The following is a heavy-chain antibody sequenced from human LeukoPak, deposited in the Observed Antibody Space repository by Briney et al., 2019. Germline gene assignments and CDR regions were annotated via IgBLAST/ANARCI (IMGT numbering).Heavy chain of an antibody. J-gene: IGHJ5*02. D-gene: IGHD3-16*01. CDR2: INHSGST. V-gene: IGHV4-39*07. CDR3: ARPGRITRTWFDP. Sequence: SETLSLTCTVSGGSISSSSYYWGRIRQPPGKGLEWIGEINHSGSTNYNPSLKSRVTISVDTSKNQFSLKLSSVTAADTAVYYCARPGRITRTWFDPWGQGTLVTVSS. CDR1: GGSISSSSYY.